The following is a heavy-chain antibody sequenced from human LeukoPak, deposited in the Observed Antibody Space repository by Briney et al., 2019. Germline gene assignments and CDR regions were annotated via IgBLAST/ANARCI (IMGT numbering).Heavy chain of an antibody. CDR3: ARHYLGAYQWYFDL. CDR2: IIPIFGTA. CDR1: GGTFSSYA. D-gene: IGHD3-16*01. J-gene: IGHJ2*01. V-gene: IGHV1-69*13. Sequence: SVKVSCKASGGTFSSYAISWVRQAPGQGLEWMGGIIPIFGTANYAQKFQGRVTITADESTNTAYMELSSLRSEDTALYYCARHYLGAYQWYFDLWGRGTLVTVSS.